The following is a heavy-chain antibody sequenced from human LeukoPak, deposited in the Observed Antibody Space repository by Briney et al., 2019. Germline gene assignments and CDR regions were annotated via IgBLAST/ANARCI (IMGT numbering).Heavy chain of an antibody. CDR1: GFTFDDYA. CDR3: AKDTYSSSWYSFWFDP. CDR2: ISWNSGSI. J-gene: IGHJ5*02. Sequence: GGSLRLSCAASGFTFDDYARHWVRQAPGKGLEWVSGISWNSGSIDYADSVKGRFTISSDNAKNSLYLQMNSLRAEDTALYYCAKDTYSSSWYSFWFDPWGQGTLVTVSS. V-gene: IGHV3-9*01. D-gene: IGHD6-13*01.